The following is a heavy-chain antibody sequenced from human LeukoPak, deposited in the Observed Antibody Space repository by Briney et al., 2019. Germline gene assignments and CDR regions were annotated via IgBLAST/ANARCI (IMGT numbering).Heavy chain of an antibody. CDR2: INPSGGST. CDR1: GYTFTSYY. J-gene: IGHJ3*02. D-gene: IGHD4-17*01. Sequence: ASVKVSCKASGYTFTSYYMHWVRQAPGQALEWMGIINPSGGSTSYAQKFQGRVTMTRDTSTSTVYMELSSLRSEDTTVYYCARSQNGDYADTDAFDIWGQGTMVTVSS. CDR3: ARSQNGDYADTDAFDI. V-gene: IGHV1-46*01.